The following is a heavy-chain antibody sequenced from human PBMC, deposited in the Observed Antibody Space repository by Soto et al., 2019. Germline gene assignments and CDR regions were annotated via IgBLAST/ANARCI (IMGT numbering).Heavy chain of an antibody. J-gene: IGHJ1*01. D-gene: IGHD3-16*01. V-gene: IGHV4-59*03. CDR1: GGSITNYY. CDR3: SLDMLPGFTHSIHP. Sequence: PSETLSLTCTVSGGSITNYYWSWIRQPPGKRLEYIGYMYYSGNTYYNPSLKSRVTISGDTSKNQLSLKLTSMTAADTAVYYCSLDMLPGFTHSIHPRGPGTLLTVSS. CDR2: MYYSGNT.